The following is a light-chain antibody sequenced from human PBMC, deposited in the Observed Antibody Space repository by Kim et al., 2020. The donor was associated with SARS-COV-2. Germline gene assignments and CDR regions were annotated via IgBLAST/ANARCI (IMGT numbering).Light chain of an antibody. CDR1: NIGTKN. V-gene: IGLV3-9*01. Sequence: SVDLGQTARITCGGNNIGTKNVHWFQQKPGQAPVLVIYRDTNRPSGIPERFSGSNSGNTATLTISRAQAGDEADYYCQVWDSSTGVFGGGTKLTVL. CDR2: RDT. CDR3: QVWDSSTGV. J-gene: IGLJ3*02.